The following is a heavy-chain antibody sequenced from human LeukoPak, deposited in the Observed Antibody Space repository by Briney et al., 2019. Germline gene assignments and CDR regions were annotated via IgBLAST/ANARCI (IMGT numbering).Heavy chain of an antibody. Sequence: PSETLSLTCKVSGDSIRSESFPWGWIRQPPGKGLEWIGGIQYKGTTYYRRSLNSRVTIYVDTSKNQYSLSLISMTATDTAVYYCVRHVVGWGYFDAWGKGALVTVSS. D-gene: IGHD3-16*01. CDR2: IQYKGTT. J-gene: IGHJ4*02. CDR3: VRHVVGWGYFDA. V-gene: IGHV4-39*01. CDR1: GDSIRSESFP.